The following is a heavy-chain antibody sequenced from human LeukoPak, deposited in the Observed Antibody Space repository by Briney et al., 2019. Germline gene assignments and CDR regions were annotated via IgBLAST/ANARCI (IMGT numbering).Heavy chain of an antibody. CDR3: ARGAVAVRNAFDI. CDR2: TYYSSKWYN. V-gene: IGHV6-1*01. Sequence: SQTLSLTCAISGDSVSSNSAAWNWITQSPSRGLEWLGRTYYSSKWYNDYAVSVKSRITINPDTSKNQFSLQLNSVTPEDTALYYCARGAVAVRNAFDIWGQGTMVTVSS. D-gene: IGHD6-19*01. CDR1: GDSVSSNSAA. J-gene: IGHJ3*02.